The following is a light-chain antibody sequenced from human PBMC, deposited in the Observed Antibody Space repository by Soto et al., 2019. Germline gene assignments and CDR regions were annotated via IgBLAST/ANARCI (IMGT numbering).Light chain of an antibody. Sequence: DIVLTQSPATLSLSPGDRATLSCRASQSVSSYLAWYRQKPGQAPRLLIYDASKRAAGIPARFSGSGSGTDFTLTIITLEPEDFAVYYCKQRSNWPLTFGGGTKVDIK. J-gene: IGKJ4*01. CDR1: QSVSSY. V-gene: IGKV3-11*01. CDR3: KQRSNWPLT. CDR2: DAS.